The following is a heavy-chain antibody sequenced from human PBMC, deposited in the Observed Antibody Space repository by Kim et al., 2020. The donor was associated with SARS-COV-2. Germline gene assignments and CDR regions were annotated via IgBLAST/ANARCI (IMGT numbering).Heavy chain of an antibody. V-gene: IGHV1-24*01. J-gene: IGHJ5*02. Sequence: ASVKVSCKVSGYTLTELSMHWVRQAPGKGLEWMGGFDPEDGETIYAQKFQGRVTMTEDTSTDTAYMELSSLRSEDTAVYYCATSLPFQGYNWFDPWGQGTLVTVSS. CDR2: FDPEDGET. CDR1: GYTLTELS. CDR3: ATSLPFQGYNWFDP.